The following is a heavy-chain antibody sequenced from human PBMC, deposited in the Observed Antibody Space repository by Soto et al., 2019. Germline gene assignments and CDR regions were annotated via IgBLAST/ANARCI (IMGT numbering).Heavy chain of an antibody. CDR1: GGSISSYY. V-gene: IGHV4-59*01. CDR2: TYYSEST. Sequence: SETLSLTCTVSGGSISSYYWSWIRQHTGKGLEWIGYTYYSESTNYSHSLRRRVTISVDTSKNQFSLKLSSVTAADTAVYYCARAPYGSGSYFLYWGQVTLVAVAS. D-gene: IGHD3-10*01. J-gene: IGHJ4*02. CDR3: ARAPYGSGSYFLY.